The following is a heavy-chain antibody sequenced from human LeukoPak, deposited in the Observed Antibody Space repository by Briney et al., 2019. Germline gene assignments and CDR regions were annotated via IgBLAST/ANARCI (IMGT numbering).Heavy chain of an antibody. J-gene: IGHJ6*02. CDR2: INGDGSDR. Sequence: GGSLRLSCAASGFTFTNFWMSWVRQAPGKGLEWVANINGDGSDRYYMDSLKGRFTISRDNAKNSLYLQMNSLRVEGTAIYYCAIAYGLDVWGQGTTVTVSS. CDR3: AIAYGLDV. V-gene: IGHV3-7*03. CDR1: GFTFTNFW.